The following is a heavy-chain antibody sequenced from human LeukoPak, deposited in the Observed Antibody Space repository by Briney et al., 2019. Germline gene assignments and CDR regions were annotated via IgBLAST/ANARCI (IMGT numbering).Heavy chain of an antibody. CDR2: ISPSGTT. CDR3: ARGQDDRSGTFDY. D-gene: IGHD3-22*01. J-gene: IGHJ4*02. V-gene: IGHV4-61*01. CDR1: GDSVSSGSYY. Sequence: PSGTLSLTCTVSGDSVSSGSYYLSWIRQPPGKGLDWIAYISPSGTTNYNPSLKSRVTTSVDTSRTQFSLRLSSVTAADTAVYYCARGQDDRSGTFDYWGQGTLVTVSS.